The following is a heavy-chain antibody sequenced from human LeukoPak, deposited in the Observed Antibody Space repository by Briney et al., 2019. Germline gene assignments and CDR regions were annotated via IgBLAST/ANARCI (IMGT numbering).Heavy chain of an antibody. CDR2: IYYSGST. CDR3: ARVSGCSGGSCYSPSYYYYYYMDV. CDR1: GGSISSYY. D-gene: IGHD2-15*01. Sequence: SETLSLTCTVSGGSISSYYWSWIRQPPGKGLEWIGYIYYSGSTNYNPSLKSRVTISVDTSKNQFSLRLSSVTAADTAVCYCARVSGCSGGSCYSPSYYYYYYMDVWGKGTTVTVSS. V-gene: IGHV4-59*01. J-gene: IGHJ6*03.